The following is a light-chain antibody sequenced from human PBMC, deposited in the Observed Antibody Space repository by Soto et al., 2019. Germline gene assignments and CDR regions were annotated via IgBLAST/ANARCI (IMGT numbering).Light chain of an antibody. CDR2: DVS. CDR1: SSDVGGYNY. J-gene: IGLJ1*01. CDR3: SSYRPNSSTYV. V-gene: IGLV2-14*03. Sequence: QSVLTQPASVSGSPGQSITISCTGTSSDVGGYNYVSWYQHHPGKAPKRMIHDVSNRPSGVSNRFSGSKSGNTASLTISGLQAEDEDDYYCSSYRPNSSTYVFGTGTKLTVL.